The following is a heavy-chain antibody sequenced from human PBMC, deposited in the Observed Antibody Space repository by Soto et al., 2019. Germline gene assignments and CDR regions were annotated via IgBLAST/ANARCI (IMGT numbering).Heavy chain of an antibody. CDR3: AKAPHASDYAGRGFDF. Sequence: EVQLLESGGGVEQPGGSLRLSCAASGFNFDSYAMGWVRQAPGKGLEWVSAISSGGSRKYYADSAKGRFTISRDNSDNMLYLQMDSPTVEDTAVFYCAKAPHASDYAGRGFDFWGQGTLVTVSS. J-gene: IGHJ4*02. CDR1: GFNFDSYA. D-gene: IGHD5-12*01. V-gene: IGHV3-23*01. CDR2: ISSGGSRK.